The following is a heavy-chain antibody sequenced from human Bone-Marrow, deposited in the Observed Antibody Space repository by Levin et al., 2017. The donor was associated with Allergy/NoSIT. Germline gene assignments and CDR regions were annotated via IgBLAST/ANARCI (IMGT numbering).Heavy chain of an antibody. J-gene: IGHJ6*02. CDR3: VARSNGMDV. CDR2: IYSGGSA. V-gene: IGHV3-66*01. CDR1: EFIVGSNY. Sequence: ASVKVSCAASEFIVGSNYMSWVRQAPGKGLDWVSVIYSGGSAYYAESVKGRFTISRDSSKNTLSLQMNSLRVEDTAVYYCVARSNGMDVWGQGTTVTVSS. D-gene: IGHD6-6*01.